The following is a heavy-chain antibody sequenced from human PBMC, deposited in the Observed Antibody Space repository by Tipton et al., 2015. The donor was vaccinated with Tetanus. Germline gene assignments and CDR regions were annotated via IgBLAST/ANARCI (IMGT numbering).Heavy chain of an antibody. CDR3: AREDYVTAVDY. CDR2: INTDNGNT. CDR1: GYTFTSYG. D-gene: IGHD2-21*02. J-gene: IGHJ4*02. Sequence: QVQLVQSGGEVKKPGASVKVSCRASGYTFTSYGITWVRQAPGQGLEWMGWINTDNGNTNYAQKFQGRVTVTTDTSTTTAYMELRSLRSDDTALYYCAREDYVTAVDYWGQGTLVTVSS. V-gene: IGHV1-18*01.